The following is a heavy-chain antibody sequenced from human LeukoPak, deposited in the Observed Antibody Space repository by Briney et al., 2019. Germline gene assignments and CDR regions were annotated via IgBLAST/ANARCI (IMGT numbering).Heavy chain of an antibody. CDR2: INHSGST. Sequence: PSETLSLTCAVYGGSFSGYYWSWIRQPQGKGLEWIGEINHSGSTNYNPSLKSRVTISVDTSKNQFSLKLSSVTAADTAVYYCARPSLYYYYGMDVWGQGTTVTVSS. CDR1: GGSFSGYY. V-gene: IGHV4-34*01. J-gene: IGHJ6*02. CDR3: ARPSLYYYYGMDV.